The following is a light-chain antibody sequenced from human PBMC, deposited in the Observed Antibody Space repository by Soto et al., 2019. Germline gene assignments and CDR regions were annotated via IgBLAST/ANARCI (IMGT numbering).Light chain of an antibody. V-gene: IGKV3-20*01. Sequence: EIVLTQSPGTLSLSPGERATLSCRASQSVSSSYLAWYQQKPGQAPRLLIYGASSRATGLSDRFSGSGSGTDFTLTISRLEHDDFAVYYCQQYGSSLLTFGGGTKVEIK. CDR1: QSVSSSY. J-gene: IGKJ4*01. CDR2: GAS. CDR3: QQYGSSLLT.